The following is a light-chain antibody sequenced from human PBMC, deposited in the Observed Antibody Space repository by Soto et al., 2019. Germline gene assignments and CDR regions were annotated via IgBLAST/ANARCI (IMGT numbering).Light chain of an antibody. V-gene: IGLV4-69*01. Sequence: QLVLTQSPSASASLGASVKLPCTLSSGHSPYALAWHQQPSEKGPRFLMKINSDGSHSKGDGFLDRFSGSSSGAERHLTISSLQSEDDADYYCQSLGTGIQVFGGGTKLTVL. CDR3: QSLGTGIQV. CDR1: SGHSPYA. CDR2: INSDGSH. J-gene: IGLJ3*02.